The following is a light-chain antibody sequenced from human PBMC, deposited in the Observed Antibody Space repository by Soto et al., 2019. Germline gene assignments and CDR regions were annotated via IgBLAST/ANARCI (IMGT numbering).Light chain of an antibody. Sequence: QSVLTQPPSVSGAPGQRVTISCTGSSSNIGAGYDVHWYQQLPGTAPKLLISGNSNRPSGVPDRFSGSKSGTSASLAITGLQAEDEADYYCQSYDSSLSGAVVGGGTQLTVL. J-gene: IGLJ2*01. CDR2: GNS. CDR3: QSYDSSLSGAV. V-gene: IGLV1-40*01. CDR1: SSNIGAGYD.